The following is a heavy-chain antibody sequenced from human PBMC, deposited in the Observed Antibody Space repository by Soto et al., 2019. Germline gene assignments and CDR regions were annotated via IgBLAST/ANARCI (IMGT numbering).Heavy chain of an antibody. CDR3: AREDSCNGSSCFIR. CDR1: GYSFTDYG. D-gene: IGHD2-15*01. V-gene: IGHV1-18*01. Sequence: GASVKVSCKTSGYSFTDYGVAWVRQAPGQGLEWMGWISPYNGKTNYARTLQGRIILTTDTSTTTAYLEVRNLTSDDTATYYCAREDSCNGSSCFIRWGQGTLVTVSS. CDR2: ISPYNGKT. J-gene: IGHJ4*02.